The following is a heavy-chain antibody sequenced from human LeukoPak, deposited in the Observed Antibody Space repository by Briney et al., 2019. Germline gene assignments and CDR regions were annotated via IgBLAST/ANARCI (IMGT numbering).Heavy chain of an antibody. J-gene: IGHJ4*02. CDR3: ARVGIYCSSTNCFLANFDY. CDR1: GDSISRSSYW. V-gene: IGHV4-39*01. D-gene: IGHD2-2*01. CDR2: INYIGST. Sequence: SETLSLTCSVSGDSISRSSYWWGWIRQPPGTGLDWIGTINYIGSTYYNPSLKSRVTISIDTPKNQFSLKLSPVTAADTAVYYCARVGIYCSSTNCFLANFDYWGQGTLVTVSS.